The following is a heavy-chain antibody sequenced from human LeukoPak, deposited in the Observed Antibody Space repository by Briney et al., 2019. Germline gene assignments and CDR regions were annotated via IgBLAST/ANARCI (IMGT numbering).Heavy chain of an antibody. J-gene: IGHJ4*02. V-gene: IGHV3-23*01. CDR1: GFTFSSYA. CDR2: ISGSGGST. D-gene: IGHD6-13*01. CDR3: AKLEAAAGSFPDD. Sequence: GGSLRLSCAASGFTFSSYAMSWVRQGPGKGLEWVSAISGSGGSTYYADSVKGRFTISRDNSKNTLHLQMNSLRAEDTAVYYSAKLEAAAGSFPDDWGQGTLVTVSS.